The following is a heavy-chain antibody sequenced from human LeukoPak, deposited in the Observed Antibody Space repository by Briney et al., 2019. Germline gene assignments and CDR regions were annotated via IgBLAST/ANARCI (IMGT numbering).Heavy chain of an antibody. CDR1: GFTFSSYA. CDR2: ISYDGSNK. D-gene: IGHD3-10*01. Sequence: GGSLRLSCAASGFTFSSYAMHWVRQAPGKGLEWVAVISYDGSNKYYADSVKGRFTISRDNSKNTLYLQMNSLRAEDTAVYYCASDPRITMVRGVINLDYWGQGTLVTVSS. J-gene: IGHJ4*02. CDR3: ASDPRITMVRGVINLDY. V-gene: IGHV3-30-3*01.